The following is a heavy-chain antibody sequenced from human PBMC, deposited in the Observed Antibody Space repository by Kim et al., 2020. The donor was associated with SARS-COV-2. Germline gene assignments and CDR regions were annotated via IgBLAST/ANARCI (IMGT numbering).Heavy chain of an antibody. J-gene: IGHJ3*02. CDR1: RYTFTNYY. V-gene: IGHV1-46*01. D-gene: IGHD3-22*01. CDR2: INPSGGST. Sequence: ASVKVSCKASRYTFTNYYMHWVRQAPGQGLEWMGIINPSGGSTSYAQKFQGRVTLTRDTSTSTVYMDLSSLRSEDTAVYYCARGTMIVVVVTDGAFDSWGQGTMVTVSS. CDR3: ARGTMIVVVVTDGAFDS.